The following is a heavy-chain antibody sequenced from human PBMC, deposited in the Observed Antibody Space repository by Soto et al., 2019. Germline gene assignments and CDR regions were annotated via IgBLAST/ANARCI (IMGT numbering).Heavy chain of an antibody. CDR2: IIPIFGTA. V-gene: IGHV1-69*13. Sequence: GASVNVSCKASGGTFSSYAISWVRQAPGQGLEWMGGIIPIFGTANYAQKFQGRVTITAXVXXXXAXIXLXXXXSEXTAVYYCAREPDSSGYYPLDYWGQGTLVTVSA. CDR1: GGTFSSYA. J-gene: IGHJ4*02. CDR3: AREPDSSGYYPLDY. D-gene: IGHD3-22*01.